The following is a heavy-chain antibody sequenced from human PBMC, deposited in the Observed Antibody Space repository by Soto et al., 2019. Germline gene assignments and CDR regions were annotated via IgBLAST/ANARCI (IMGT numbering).Heavy chain of an antibody. CDR2: ISAYNGNT. Sequence: ASVKVSCKASGYTFTSYGISWVRQAPGQGLEWMGWISAYNGNTNYAQKLQGRVTMTTDTSTSTAYMELRSLRSDDTAVYYCARGTTYYDFWSGSFPGFDYWGQGTLVTVSS. CDR1: GYTFTSYG. V-gene: IGHV1-18*01. J-gene: IGHJ4*02. CDR3: ARGTTYYDFWSGSFPGFDY. D-gene: IGHD3-3*01.